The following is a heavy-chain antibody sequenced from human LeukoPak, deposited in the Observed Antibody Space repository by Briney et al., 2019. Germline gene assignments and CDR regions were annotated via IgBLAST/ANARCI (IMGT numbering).Heavy chain of an antibody. CDR3: VRGGPSTWS. J-gene: IGHJ5*02. CDR2: INDDGSDT. V-gene: IGHV3-74*01. D-gene: IGHD2-15*01. CDR1: GFTFKLYW. Sequence: GGSLRLSCAVSGFTFKLYWMHWVRQAPGKGPVWVSRINDDGSDTTYADSVKGRFTISRDDAKNMLFLQMNSLRAEDTALYYCVRGGPSTWSWGQGTLVTVSS.